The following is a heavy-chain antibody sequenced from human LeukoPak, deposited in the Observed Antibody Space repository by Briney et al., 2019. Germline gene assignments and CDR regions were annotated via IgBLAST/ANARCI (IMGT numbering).Heavy chain of an antibody. CDR1: GFSLSTSGVG. D-gene: IGHD3-3*01. Sequence: SGPTLVNPTQPLTLTCTFSGFSLSTSGVGVGWIRQPPGKALEWLALIYWNDDKRYSPSLKSRLTITKDTSKNQVVLTMTNMDPVDTATYYCAHGYYDFWSGYYTDYFDYWGQGTLVTVSS. CDR2: IYWNDDK. J-gene: IGHJ4*02. V-gene: IGHV2-5*01. CDR3: AHGYYDFWSGYYTDYFDY.